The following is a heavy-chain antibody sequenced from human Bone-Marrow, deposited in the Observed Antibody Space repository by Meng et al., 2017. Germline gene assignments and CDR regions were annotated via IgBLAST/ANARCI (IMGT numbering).Heavy chain of an antibody. Sequence: SVKVSCKASGGTFSSYAISWVRQAPGQGLEWMGRIIPILGIANYAQKFQGRVTITADKSTSTTYMELSSLRSEDTAVYYCARDYLRSMKTEYFKHWGQGTLVTVSS. V-gene: IGHV1-69*04. D-gene: IGHD5/OR15-5a*01. CDR2: IIPILGIA. CDR1: GGTFSSYA. J-gene: IGHJ1*01. CDR3: ARDYLRSMKTEYFKH.